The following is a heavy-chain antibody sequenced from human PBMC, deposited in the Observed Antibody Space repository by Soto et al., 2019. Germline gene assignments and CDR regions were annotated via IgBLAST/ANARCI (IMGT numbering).Heavy chain of an antibody. CDR2: IIPILGIA. D-gene: IGHD3-16*01. V-gene: IGHV1-69*02. J-gene: IGHJ4*02. CDR1: GGTFSSYT. CDR3: ARGRGGGHFDY. Sequence: QVQLVQSGAEVKKPGSSVKVSCKASGGTFSSYTISWVRQAPGQGLEWMGRIIPILGIANYAQKFQGRVTITANKSTSTAYMELSSLRSEDTAVYYCARGRGGGHFDYWGQGTLVTVSS.